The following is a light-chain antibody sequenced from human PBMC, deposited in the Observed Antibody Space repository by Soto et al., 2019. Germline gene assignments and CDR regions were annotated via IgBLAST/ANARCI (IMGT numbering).Light chain of an antibody. J-gene: IGLJ3*02. V-gene: IGLV2-14*01. CDR1: SSDVGGYDS. CDR2: EVS. Sequence: QSALTQPASVSGSPGQSITISCTGTSSDVGGYDSVSWYQQHPGKAPKLMISEVSNRPSGVSNRFSGSKSGNTASLTISGLQAEDEADYYCSSYTSGSTPWVFGGGTQLTVL. CDR3: SSYTSGSTPWV.